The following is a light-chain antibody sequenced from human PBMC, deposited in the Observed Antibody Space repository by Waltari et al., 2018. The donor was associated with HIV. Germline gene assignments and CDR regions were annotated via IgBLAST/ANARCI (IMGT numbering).Light chain of an antibody. CDR3: QQYIGSPRT. Sequence: EIALTQSPGTLSLSPGERATLSCRASQTISSTYLAWYQQKPGQAPRLLIYGASSRATGIPDRFSGSGSGTDCTLPISSLEPEDCAVYYCQQYIGSPRTFGQGTKVELK. J-gene: IGKJ1*01. CDR1: QTISSTY. V-gene: IGKV3-20*01. CDR2: GAS.